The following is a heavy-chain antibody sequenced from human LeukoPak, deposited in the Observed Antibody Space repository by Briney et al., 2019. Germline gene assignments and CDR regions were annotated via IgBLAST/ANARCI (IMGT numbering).Heavy chain of an antibody. CDR1: GGSITSDSYY. J-gene: IGHJ3*02. V-gene: IGHV4-31*03. Sequence: PSETLSHTCTVSGGSITSDSYYWSWIRQHPGKGLEWIGYIHYTGATDYSPSLKSRVIISLDTSKNQFSLNLSSVTAADTAVYYCSRDATYFYDRSGYYYPYDAFDIWGQGTMVTVSS. CDR3: SRDATYFYDRSGYYYPYDAFDI. D-gene: IGHD3-22*01. CDR2: IHYTGAT.